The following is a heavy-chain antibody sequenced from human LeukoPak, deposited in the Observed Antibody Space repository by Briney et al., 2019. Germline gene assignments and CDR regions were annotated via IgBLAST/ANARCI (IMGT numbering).Heavy chain of an antibody. CDR2: IYISGST. J-gene: IGHJ4*02. Sequence: PSETLSLTCTVSGGSISSYYWSWSRQPAGKGLEWIGRIYISGSTNNNPSLKSRVTISLDTSKSQFSLKLSSVTAADTAVYYCARGQNYGSGSYFDYWGQGTLVTVSS. CDR1: GGSISSYY. V-gene: IGHV4-4*07. D-gene: IGHD3-10*01. CDR3: ARGQNYGSGSYFDY.